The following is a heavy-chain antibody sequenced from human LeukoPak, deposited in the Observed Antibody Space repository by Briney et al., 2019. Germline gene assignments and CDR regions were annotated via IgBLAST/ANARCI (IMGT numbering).Heavy chain of an antibody. CDR1: GGSFSGYY. V-gene: IGHV4-34*01. Sequence: SETLSLTCAVYGGSFSGYYWSWIRQPPGKGLEWIGEINHSGSTNYNPSLKSRVTISVDTSKNQFSLKLSSVTAADTAVYYCARDEALRDTAMGTRAGYYYYYMDVWGKGTTVTVSS. CDR2: INHSGST. CDR3: ARDEALRDTAMGTRAGYYYYYMDV. D-gene: IGHD5-18*01. J-gene: IGHJ6*03.